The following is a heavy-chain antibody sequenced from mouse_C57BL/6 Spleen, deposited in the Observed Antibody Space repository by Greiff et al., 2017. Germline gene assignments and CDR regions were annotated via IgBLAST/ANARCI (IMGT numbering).Heavy chain of an antibody. J-gene: IGHJ4*01. D-gene: IGHD2-3*01. CDR1: GYTFTSYW. V-gene: IGHV1-50*01. CDR2: IDPSDSNT. Sequence: QVQLQQPGAELVKPGASVKLSCKASGYTFTSYWMQWVKQRPGPGLEWIGEIDPSDSNTNYHQKFKGKATLTVDTSSSTAYMQLSSLSSEDSADYYCARWLLPNYAMDYWGQGTSVTVAS. CDR3: ARWLLPNYAMDY.